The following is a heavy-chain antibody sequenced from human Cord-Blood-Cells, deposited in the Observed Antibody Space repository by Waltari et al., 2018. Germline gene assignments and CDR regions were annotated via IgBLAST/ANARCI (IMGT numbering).Heavy chain of an antibody. J-gene: IGHJ4*02. CDR2: IYDSGRT. V-gene: IGHV4-59*01. CDR3: ARFADTAMIKLDY. D-gene: IGHD5-18*01. Sequence: QVQLQASGAGLVKPSETLSLTCTVSVGSISSYYWRWIRQPPGQGLEWIGDIYDSGRTNYNPSLKSQGSISVDTSKNQFSLKLSSVTAADTAVYYCARFADTAMIKLDYWGQGTLVTVSS. CDR1: VGSISSYY.